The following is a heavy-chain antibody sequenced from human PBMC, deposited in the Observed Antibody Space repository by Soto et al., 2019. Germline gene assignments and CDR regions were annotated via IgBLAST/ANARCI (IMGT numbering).Heavy chain of an antibody. D-gene: IGHD3-9*01. CDR2: INPNSGGT. J-gene: IGHJ6*02. V-gene: IGHV1-2*02. CDR1: GYTFTGDY. CDR3: ASTYYDILTGYDYYGMDV. Sequence: GASVNVSCKASGYTFTGDYMHWVRQAPGQGLEWIGWINPNSGGTNYAQKFQGRVTMTRDTSISTAYMELSRLRSDDTAVYYCASTYYDILTGYDYYGMDVWGQATTVNVSS.